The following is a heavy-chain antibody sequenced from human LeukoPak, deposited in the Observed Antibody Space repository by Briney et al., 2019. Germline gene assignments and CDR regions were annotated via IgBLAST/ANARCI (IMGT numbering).Heavy chain of an antibody. J-gene: IGHJ4*02. V-gene: IGHV1-46*01. D-gene: IGHD3-10*01. Sequence: GASVKVSCKASGYTFTSYYMHWVRQAPGQGLEWMGIINPSGGSTSYAQKFQGRVTMTRDTSTSTAYMELSSLRSEDTAVYYCARVARSIGLGDYWGQGTVVTVSS. CDR1: GYTFTSYY. CDR3: ARVARSIGLGDY. CDR2: INPSGGST.